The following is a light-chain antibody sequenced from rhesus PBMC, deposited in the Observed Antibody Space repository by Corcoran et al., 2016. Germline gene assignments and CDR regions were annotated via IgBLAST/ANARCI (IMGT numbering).Light chain of an antibody. CDR3: QQYYSDPYS. J-gene: IGKJ2*01. V-gene: IGKV1-46*01. CDR2: NVS. Sequence: DIQMTQSPSSLSASVGDTVTITCRASQSFSSSFAWYQQKPGKAPKLLIYNVSSLQSGVPSRFSGTKSGTDFTLTISSLQPEDFASYYCQQYYSDPYSFGQGTKVEIK. CDR1: QSFSSS.